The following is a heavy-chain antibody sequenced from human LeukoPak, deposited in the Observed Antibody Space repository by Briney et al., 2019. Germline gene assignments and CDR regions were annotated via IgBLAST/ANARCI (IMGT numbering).Heavy chain of an antibody. CDR2: INTNTGNP. CDR1: GYTFTSYA. Sequence: ASVKVSCKASGYTFTSYAMNWVRQAPGQGLEWMGWINTNTGNPTYAQGFTGRFVFSLDTSVSTAYLQISSLKAEDTAVHYCARGGDYNYYYYGMDVWGQGTTVTVSS. J-gene: IGHJ6*02. D-gene: IGHD4-17*01. CDR3: ARGGDYNYYYYGMDV. V-gene: IGHV7-4-1*02.